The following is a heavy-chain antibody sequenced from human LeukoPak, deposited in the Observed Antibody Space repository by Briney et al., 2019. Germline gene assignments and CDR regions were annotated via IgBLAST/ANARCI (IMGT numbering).Heavy chain of an antibody. D-gene: IGHD5-18*01. J-gene: IGHJ4*02. Sequence: GGSLRLSCAASGFTFSSYAMSWVRQAPGKGLQWVSAVSGSGGSTYYADSVKGRFTISRGNSKYTLYLQMNSLRAEDTAVYYCAASGYSYGRPYYFDYWGQGTLVTVSS. CDR2: VSGSGGST. V-gene: IGHV3-23*01. CDR3: AASGYSYGRPYYFDY. CDR1: GFTFSSYA.